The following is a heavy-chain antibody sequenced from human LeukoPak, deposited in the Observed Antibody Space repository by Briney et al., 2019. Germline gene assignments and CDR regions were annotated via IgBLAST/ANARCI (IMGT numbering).Heavy chain of an antibody. D-gene: IGHD5-24*01. J-gene: IGHJ4*02. CDR2: ISSSSSTL. V-gene: IGHV3-48*02. Sequence: GGSLRLSCAASGFTFSSYSMNWVRQAPGKGLEWVSYISSSSSTLYYADSVKGRFTISRDNAENSLYLQMNSLRDEDTAVYYCARGIRDGYSYWGQGTLVTVSS. CDR1: GFTFSSYS. CDR3: ARGIRDGYSY.